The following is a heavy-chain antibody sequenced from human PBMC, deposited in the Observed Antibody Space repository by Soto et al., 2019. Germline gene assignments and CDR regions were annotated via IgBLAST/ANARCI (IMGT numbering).Heavy chain of an antibody. D-gene: IGHD5-18*01. CDR2: ISPKSGGT. J-gene: IGHJ4*02. CDR3: ARGPRTQLWFPSVY. Sequence: QVQLVQSGAEVQKPGTSVKVSCKASGYTFSDYYLHWVRQAPGQGLEWMGWISPKSGGTHFAPKFAGRVTLTTDTSISTAFMEVSRLSSDDTAVYYCARGPRTQLWFPSVYWGQGTLVTVSS. V-gene: IGHV1-2*02. CDR1: GYTFSDYY.